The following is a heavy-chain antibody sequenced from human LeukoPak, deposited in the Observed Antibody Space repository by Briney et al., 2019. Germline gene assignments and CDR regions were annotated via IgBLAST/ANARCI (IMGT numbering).Heavy chain of an antibody. Sequence: ASVKVSCKASGYTFTGYYMHWVRQAPGQGLEWMGWINPNSGGTNYAQKFQGRVTVTRDTSISTAYMELSRLRSDDTAVYYCARLRSRLGQQLVRVGDAFDIWGQGTMVTVSS. D-gene: IGHD6-13*01. CDR3: ARLRSRLGQQLVRVGDAFDI. J-gene: IGHJ3*02. V-gene: IGHV1-2*02. CDR2: INPNSGGT. CDR1: GYTFTGYY.